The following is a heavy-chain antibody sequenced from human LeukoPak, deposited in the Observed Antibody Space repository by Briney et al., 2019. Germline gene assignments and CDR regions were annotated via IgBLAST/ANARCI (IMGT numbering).Heavy chain of an antibody. CDR2: INHSGST. CDR1: GGSFSGYY. V-gene: IGHV4-34*01. J-gene: IGHJ4*02. CDR3: ARDWGTAMAKYYFDY. D-gene: IGHD5-18*01. Sequence: SETLSLTCAVYGGSFSGYYWSWIRQPPGKGLEWIGEINHSGSTNYNPSLKSRVTISVDTSKNQFSLKLSSVTAADTAVYYCARDWGTAMAKYYFDYWGQGTLVTVSS.